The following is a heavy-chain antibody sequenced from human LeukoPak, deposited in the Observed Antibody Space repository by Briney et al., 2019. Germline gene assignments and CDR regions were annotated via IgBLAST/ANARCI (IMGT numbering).Heavy chain of an antibody. CDR3: ARGSTYYYDSSGYQNFDY. V-gene: IGHV1-69*06. CDR2: IIPIFGTA. CDR1: GGTFSSYA. Sequence: ASVKVSCKASGGTFSSYAISWVRQAPGQGLEWMGGIIPIFGTANYAQKFQGRVTITADKSTSTAYMELSSLRSEDTAVYYCARGSTYYYDSSGYQNFDYWGQGTLVTVSS. J-gene: IGHJ4*02. D-gene: IGHD3-22*01.